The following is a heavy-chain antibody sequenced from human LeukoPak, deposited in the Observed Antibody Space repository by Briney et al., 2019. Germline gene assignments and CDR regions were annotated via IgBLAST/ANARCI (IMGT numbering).Heavy chain of an antibody. CDR1: GYSFNNYW. CDR2: LYPGDSAS. Sequence: GESLKISCKGSGYSFNNYWIGWVRQMPGKGLEWMGMLYPGDSASRFSPSFQGRVTMSVDRSINTAYLQWSSLRASDTAMYYCATSREVAGSHAFDIWGQGTVVTVSS. CDR3: ATSREVAGSHAFDI. J-gene: IGHJ3*02. V-gene: IGHV5-51*01. D-gene: IGHD6-19*01.